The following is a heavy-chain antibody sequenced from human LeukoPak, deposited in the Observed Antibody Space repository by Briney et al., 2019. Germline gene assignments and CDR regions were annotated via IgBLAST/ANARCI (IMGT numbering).Heavy chain of an antibody. CDR1: GFTYSTYW. V-gene: IGHV3-74*01. Sequence: GGSLRLSCAASGFTYSTYWMHWVRQAPGKGLVWVSHINSDGSSTSYADSVKGRFTISRDNAKNSLYLQMNSLRAEDTAVYYCAREIGVFFDYWGQGTLVTVSS. CDR2: INSDGSST. CDR3: AREIGVFFDY. J-gene: IGHJ4*02. D-gene: IGHD3-16*01.